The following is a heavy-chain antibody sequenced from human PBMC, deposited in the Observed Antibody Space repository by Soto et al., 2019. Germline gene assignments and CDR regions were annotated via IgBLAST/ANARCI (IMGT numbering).Heavy chain of an antibody. CDR2: INPDSGGT. Sequence: ASVKVSCKASGYTFTGYYMHWVRQAPGQGLEWMGWINPDSGGTNYAQKFQGRVTMTRDTSISTAYMELSRLRSDDTAVYYCARYSGSYSDAFDIWGQGTMVTVSS. CDR1: GYTFTGYY. V-gene: IGHV1-2*02. CDR3: ARYSGSYSDAFDI. J-gene: IGHJ3*02. D-gene: IGHD1-26*01.